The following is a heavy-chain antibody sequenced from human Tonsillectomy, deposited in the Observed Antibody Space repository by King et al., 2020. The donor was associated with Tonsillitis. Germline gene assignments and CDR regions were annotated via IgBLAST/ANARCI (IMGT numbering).Heavy chain of an antibody. J-gene: IGHJ4*02. V-gene: IGHV3-30-3*01. D-gene: IGHD1-26*01. CDR2: TLYDGSGE. CDR1: GFTFSRHA. CDR3: VRDPWELPSVPDY. Sequence: VQLVESGGGVVQPGRSLRVSCAASGFTFSRHAMHWVRQAPGKGLEWVAFTLYDGSGEYFADSVKGRFTISREKSKNTLYLQMNSLRAEDTAVYFCVRDPWELPSVPDYWGQGTLVTVSS.